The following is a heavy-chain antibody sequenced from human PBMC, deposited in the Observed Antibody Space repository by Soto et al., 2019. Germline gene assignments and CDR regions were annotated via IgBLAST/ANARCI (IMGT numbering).Heavy chain of an antibody. J-gene: IGHJ6*03. D-gene: IGHD3-3*01. CDR2: IYYSGST. V-gene: IGHV4-59*08. CDR1: GGSISSYY. Sequence: SETLSLTCTVSGGSISSYYWSWIRQPPGKGLEWIGYIYYSGSTNYNPSLKSRVTISVDTSKNQFSLKLSSVTAADTAVYYCARIPVYDFWSGLDPYYYLDGWGKGTTVTVAS. CDR3: ARIPVYDFWSGLDPYYYLDG.